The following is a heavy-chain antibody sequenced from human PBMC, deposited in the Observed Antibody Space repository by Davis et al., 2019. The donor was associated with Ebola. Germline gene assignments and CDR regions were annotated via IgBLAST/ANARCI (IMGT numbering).Heavy chain of an antibody. Sequence: ASVKVSCKTSGYTFTSYYMHWVRQAPGQGLEWMGRINPYNGDTNLTQKFQDRVTLTRDTSISTGYMDLRRLTSDDTAVYYCARDRLYCASGDGQVVRCLLSDYWGQGTLVTVSS. CDR3: ARDRLYCASGDGQVVRCLLSDY. J-gene: IGHJ4*02. D-gene: IGHD6-6*01. V-gene: IGHV1-2*06. CDR1: GYTFTSYY. CDR2: INPYNGDT.